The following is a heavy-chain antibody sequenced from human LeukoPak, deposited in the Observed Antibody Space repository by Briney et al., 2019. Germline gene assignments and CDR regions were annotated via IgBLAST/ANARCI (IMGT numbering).Heavy chain of an antibody. Sequence: PSETLSLTCAVYGGSFSGYYWSWIRQPPGKGLEWIGETNHSGSTNYNPSLKSRVTISVDTSKNQFSLKLSSVTAADTAVYYCARDDDDYPYDYWGQGTLVTVSS. D-gene: IGHD4-11*01. J-gene: IGHJ4*02. V-gene: IGHV4-34*01. CDR2: TNHSGST. CDR1: GGSFSGYY. CDR3: ARDDDDYPYDY.